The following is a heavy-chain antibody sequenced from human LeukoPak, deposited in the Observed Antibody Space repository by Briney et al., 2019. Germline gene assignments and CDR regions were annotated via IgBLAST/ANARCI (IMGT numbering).Heavy chain of an antibody. CDR3: ARGHMVRGVSPFDY. Sequence: KPSETLSLTCTVSGGSISSYYWSWIRQPPGKRLEWIGYIYYSGSTNYNPSLKSRVTISVDTSKNQFSLKLSSVTAADTAVYYCARGHMVRGVSPFDYWGQGTLVTVSS. CDR2: IYYSGST. D-gene: IGHD3-10*01. J-gene: IGHJ4*02. CDR1: GGSISSYY. V-gene: IGHV4-59*01.